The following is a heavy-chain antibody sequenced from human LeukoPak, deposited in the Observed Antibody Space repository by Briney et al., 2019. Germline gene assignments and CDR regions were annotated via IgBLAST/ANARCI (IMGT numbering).Heavy chain of an antibody. CDR1: GGSFSGYY. V-gene: IGHV4-34*01. CDR2: INHSGST. CDR3: ARRGTTSFDY. Sequence: KSSETLSLTCAVYGGSFSGYYWSWIRQPPGKGLEWIGEINHSGSTNYNPSLKSRVTISVDTSKNQFSLKLSSVTAADTAVYYCARRGTTSFDYWGQGTLVTVSS. D-gene: IGHD2-2*01. J-gene: IGHJ4*02.